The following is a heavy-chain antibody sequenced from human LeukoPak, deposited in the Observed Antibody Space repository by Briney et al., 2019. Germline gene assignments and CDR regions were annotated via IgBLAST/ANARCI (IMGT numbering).Heavy chain of an antibody. D-gene: IGHD3-3*01. Sequence: GRSLRLSCAASGFTFSSYGMHWVRQAPGKGLEWVAVISYDGSNKYYAGSVKGRFTISRDNSKNTLYLQMNSLRAEDTAVNYCAKDKGHYDFWSGYPYYFDYWGQGTLVTVSS. CDR3: AKDKGHYDFWSGYPYYFDY. CDR2: ISYDGSNK. V-gene: IGHV3-30*18. CDR1: GFTFSSYG. J-gene: IGHJ4*02.